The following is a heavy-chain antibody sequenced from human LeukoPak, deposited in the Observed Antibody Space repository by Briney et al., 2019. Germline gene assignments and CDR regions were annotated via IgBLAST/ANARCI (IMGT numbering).Heavy chain of an antibody. CDR1: GYTLTELS. J-gene: IGHJ5*02. V-gene: IGHV1-24*01. CDR3: ARGGSKVVAARENWFDP. Sequence: ASVKVSCKASGYTLTELSMHWVRQAPGKGLEWMGGFDPEDGETIYAQKFQGRVTITADKSTSTAYMELSSLRSEDTAVYYCARGGSKVVAARENWFDPWGQGTLVTVSS. CDR2: FDPEDGET. D-gene: IGHD2-15*01.